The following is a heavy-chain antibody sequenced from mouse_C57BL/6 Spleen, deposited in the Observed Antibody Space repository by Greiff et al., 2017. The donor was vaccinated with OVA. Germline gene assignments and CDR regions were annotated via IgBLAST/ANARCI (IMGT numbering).Heavy chain of an antibody. CDR2: INPNNGGT. J-gene: IGHJ2*01. CDR1: GYTFTDYN. V-gene: IGHV1-22*01. Sequence: EVKLQQSGPELVKPGASVKMSCKASGYTFTDYNMHWVKQSHGKSLEWIGYINPNNGGTSYNQKFKGKATLTVNKSSSTAYMELRSLTSEDSAVYYCARWGYDGYPFDYWGQGTTLTVSS. CDR3: ARWGYDGYPFDY. D-gene: IGHD2-3*01.